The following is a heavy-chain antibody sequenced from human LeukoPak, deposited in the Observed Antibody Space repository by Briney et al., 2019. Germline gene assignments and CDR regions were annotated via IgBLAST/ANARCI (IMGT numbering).Heavy chain of an antibody. CDR1: GFTFSSYS. CDR2: ISSSSRNI. Sequence: GGSLRLSCAASGFTFSSYSMNWVRQAPGKGLEWVSSISSSSRNIYYADSVKGRFTISRDNSKNTLYLQMNSLRAEDTAVYYCARGTEGPYFDYWGQGTLVTVSS. CDR3: ARGTEGPYFDY. D-gene: IGHD1-14*01. J-gene: IGHJ4*02. V-gene: IGHV3-21*01.